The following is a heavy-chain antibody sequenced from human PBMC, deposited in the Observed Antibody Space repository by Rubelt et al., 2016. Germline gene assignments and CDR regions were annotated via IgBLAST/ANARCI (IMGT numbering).Heavy chain of an antibody. J-gene: IGHJ6*02. D-gene: IGHD6-13*01. V-gene: IGHV3-30*03. CDR2: ISYDGSSK. Sequence: RGRQAPGKGLEWVAVISYDGSSKYYADSVKGRFTISRDNSKNTLYLQMNSLRAEDTAVYYCARGAAAAHYYYYGMDVWGQGTTVTVSS. CDR3: ARGAAAAHYYYYGMDV.